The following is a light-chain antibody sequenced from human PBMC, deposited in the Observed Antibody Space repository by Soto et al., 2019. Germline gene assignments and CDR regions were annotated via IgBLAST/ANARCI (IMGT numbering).Light chain of an antibody. V-gene: IGKV3-15*01. CDR3: QQYNTWPPKYT. Sequence: EIVMTQSPAPLSVSPGGRATLSCRASQSVSSYLAWYQQRPGQPPRLLIYGASTRATGIPARFSGSGSGTEFSLTISSLQSEDFAVYFCQQYNTWPPKYTFGQGTKLEI. CDR1: QSVSSY. CDR2: GAS. J-gene: IGKJ2*01.